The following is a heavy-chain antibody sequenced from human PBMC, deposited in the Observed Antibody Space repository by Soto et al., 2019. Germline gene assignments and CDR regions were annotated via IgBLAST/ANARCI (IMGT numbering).Heavy chain of an antibody. J-gene: IGHJ4*02. D-gene: IGHD5-12*01. Sequence: QVQLVQSGAEVKRPGSSVKVSCEASGGTFSSLGFTWVRQAPGQGLEWMGGIIPISGRNTFAPKFLGRVTITAEESTRTTYMEPTALTSDDTAIYYCATRGTQGRWLEFADYWGQGTLVTVSS. CDR1: GGTFSSLG. CDR3: ATRGTQGRWLEFADY. CDR2: IIPISGRN. V-gene: IGHV1-69*01.